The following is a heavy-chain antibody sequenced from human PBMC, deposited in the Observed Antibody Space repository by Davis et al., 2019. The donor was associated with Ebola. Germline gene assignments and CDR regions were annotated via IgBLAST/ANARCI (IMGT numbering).Heavy chain of an antibody. CDR1: GFTFSSYG. Sequence: GESLKISCAASGFTFSSYGMHWVRQAPGKGLEWVAVISYDGSNKYYADSVKGRFTISRDNSKNTLYLQMNSLRAEDTAVYYCAKDQGDYGDYPPFYYYYYGMDVWGQGTTVTVSS. V-gene: IGHV3-30*18. CDR2: ISYDGSNK. D-gene: IGHD4-17*01. J-gene: IGHJ6*02. CDR3: AKDQGDYGDYPPFYYYYYGMDV.